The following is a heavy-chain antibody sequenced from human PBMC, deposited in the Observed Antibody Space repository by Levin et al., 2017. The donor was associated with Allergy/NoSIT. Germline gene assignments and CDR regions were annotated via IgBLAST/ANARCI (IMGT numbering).Heavy chain of an antibody. D-gene: IGHD6-13*01. CDR3: AKETTAGNIYFYGMDV. CDR1: GFTFNYYA. J-gene: IGHJ6*02. V-gene: IGHV3-30*18. Sequence: GGSLRLSCAASGFTFNYYAMHWVRQAPGKGLEWVAVISSNGGDEFYADSVKGRFTVSRDNSKNTVFLHMNSLRAEDTAVYHCAKETTAGNIYFYGMDVWGLGTTVTVSS. CDR2: ISSNGGDE.